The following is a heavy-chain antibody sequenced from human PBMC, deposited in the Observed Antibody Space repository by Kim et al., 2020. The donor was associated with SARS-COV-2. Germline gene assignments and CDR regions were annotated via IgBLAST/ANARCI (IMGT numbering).Heavy chain of an antibody. V-gene: IGHV1-69*02. Sequence: YAQKFQGRVTITADKSTRTAYMDLSSLRSEDTAVYYCATYSGYDVYYLDYWGQGTLVTVSS. CDR3: ATYSGYDVYYLDY. J-gene: IGHJ4*02. D-gene: IGHD5-12*01.